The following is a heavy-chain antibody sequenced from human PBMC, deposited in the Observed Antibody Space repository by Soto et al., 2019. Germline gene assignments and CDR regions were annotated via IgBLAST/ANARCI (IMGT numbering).Heavy chain of an antibody. CDR3: VRDSVTKRFDS. CDR2: IHNKGNT. J-gene: IGHJ4*02. CDR1: GDSLSSPNW. D-gene: IGHD4-17*01. Sequence: TLSLTCAVFGDSLSSPNWWAWVRQPPGKGLEWIGQIHNKGNTNFNPSLQGRVTMSIDRPKNQFSLRLTSMTAADTAVYYCVRDSVTKRFDSWGQGTLVTVSS. V-gene: IGHV4-4*02.